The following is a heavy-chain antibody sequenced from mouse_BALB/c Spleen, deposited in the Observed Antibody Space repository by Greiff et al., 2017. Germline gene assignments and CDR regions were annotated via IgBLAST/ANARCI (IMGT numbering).Heavy chain of an antibody. J-gene: IGHJ4*01. V-gene: IGHV5-6*01. Sequence: DVHLVESGGDLVKPGGSLKLSCAASGFTFSSYGMSWVRQTPDKRLEWVATISSGGSYTYYPDSVKGRFTISRDNAKNTLYLQMSSLKSEDTAMYYCARDGTTDAMDYWGQGTSVTVSS. D-gene: IGHD1-1*01. CDR3: ARDGTTDAMDY. CDR1: GFTFSSYG. CDR2: ISSGGSYT.